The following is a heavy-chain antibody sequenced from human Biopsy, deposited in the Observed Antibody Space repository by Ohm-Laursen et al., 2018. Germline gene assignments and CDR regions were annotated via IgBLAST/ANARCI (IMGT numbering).Heavy chain of an antibody. CDR2: IKQDGSEE. V-gene: IGHV3-7*01. D-gene: IGHD2-2*01. CDR3: ARESSTSGRVRVDS. Sequence: SLRLSCAASGFTFGSYWMTWVRQAPGKGLEWVANIKQDGSEEYYVDSVKGRFTISRDNANNSLYLQVNSLRAEDTAVYFCARESSTSGRVRVDSWGQGTLATVSS. J-gene: IGHJ5*01. CDR1: GFTFGSYW.